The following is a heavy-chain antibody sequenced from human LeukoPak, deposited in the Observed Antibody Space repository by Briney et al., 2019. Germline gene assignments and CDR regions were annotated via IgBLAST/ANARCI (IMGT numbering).Heavy chain of an antibody. J-gene: IGHJ3*02. Sequence: GGSLRLSCAASGFIFSNYNINWVRQAPGKGLEWVSSITSSSGYIYYADSVKGRFTISRDNAKNLLYLQMNSLRAEDTAVYYCARGLGWLSAFDIWGQGTVVTASS. V-gene: IGHV3-21*06. CDR3: ARGLGWLSAFDI. CDR2: ITSSSGYI. CDR1: GFIFSNYN. D-gene: IGHD3-22*01.